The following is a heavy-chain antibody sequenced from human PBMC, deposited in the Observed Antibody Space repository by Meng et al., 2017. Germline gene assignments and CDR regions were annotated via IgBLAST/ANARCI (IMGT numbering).Heavy chain of an antibody. D-gene: IGHD6-13*01. CDR2: IDPNSGVT. J-gene: IGHJ4*02. V-gene: IGHV1-2*06. CDR3: ARDEDISAAGKLFGDY. Sequence: QVQLVQSGAEVKKPGASVKVSCKPSGYSFTAYYIHWLRQAPGQGLEWMGRIDPNSGVTEYAHKFHGRVTVTGDTSISTAYMELRRLTSDDTAVYYCARDEDISAAGKLFGDYWGQGTLVTVSS. CDR1: GYSFTAYY.